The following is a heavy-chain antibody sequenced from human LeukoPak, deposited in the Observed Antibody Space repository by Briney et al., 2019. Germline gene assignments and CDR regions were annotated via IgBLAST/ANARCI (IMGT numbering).Heavy chain of an antibody. Sequence: GRSLRLSCAPSGPTFSRYWMHWVRHAPGKGLVWVSRVKSDGSDTIYADSVKGRFTISRDNAKNTLYLQMDSLRAEDTAVYYCTTGIGNYYYYWGQGTLVTVAS. CDR1: GPTFSRYW. CDR3: TTGIGNYYYY. V-gene: IGHV3-74*01. J-gene: IGHJ4*02. D-gene: IGHD3-10*01. CDR2: VKSDGSDT.